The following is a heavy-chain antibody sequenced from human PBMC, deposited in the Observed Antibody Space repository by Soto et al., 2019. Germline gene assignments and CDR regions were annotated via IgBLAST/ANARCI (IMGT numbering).Heavy chain of an antibody. CDR3: AKDTGLHDYGDFVSLVTLLHGSPKGGHEVN. V-gene: IGHV3-23*01. CDR1: GFTFSSYA. J-gene: IGHJ4*02. Sequence: EVQLLESGGGLVQPGGSLRLSCAASGFTFSSYAMSWVRQAPGKGLEWVSAISGSGGSTYYADSVKGRFTISRDNSNNTLYLQMNSLRAEDAGVYYCAKDTGLHDYGDFVSLVTLLHGSPKGGHEVNWGRGTLVAVCS. D-gene: IGHD4-17*01. CDR2: ISGSGGST.